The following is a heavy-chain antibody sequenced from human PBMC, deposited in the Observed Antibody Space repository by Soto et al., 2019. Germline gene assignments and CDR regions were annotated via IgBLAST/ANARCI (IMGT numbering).Heavy chain of an antibody. J-gene: IGHJ4*02. Sequence: QITLNESGPTQVKPRQTLTLTCNFSGFSLTTSGVGVGWIRQSPGKAPEWLALIYWDDDKRYSPSLKSRLTITKDTSKILVVLTMDDLDPADTATYYCAHRVLRTVFGLVTTTAIYFDFWGQGTPVAVSS. D-gene: IGHD3-3*01. V-gene: IGHV2-5*02. CDR1: GFSLTTSGVG. CDR3: AHRVLRTVFGLVTTTAIYFDF. CDR2: IYWDDDK.